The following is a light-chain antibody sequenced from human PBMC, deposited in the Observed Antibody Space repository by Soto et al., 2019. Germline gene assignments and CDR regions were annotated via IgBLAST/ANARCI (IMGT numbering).Light chain of an antibody. CDR2: AAS. Sequence: DIQMTQSPSSLSATVGDRVTITCRASQDISNYLAWHQQKPGKVPKLLIYAASTLQPGVPSRFSGSGSGTDFTLTISSLEPEDCAVYYCQQRSNWPPYTFGQGTKLEIK. CDR1: QDISNY. J-gene: IGKJ2*01. V-gene: IGKV1-27*01. CDR3: QQRSNWPPYT.